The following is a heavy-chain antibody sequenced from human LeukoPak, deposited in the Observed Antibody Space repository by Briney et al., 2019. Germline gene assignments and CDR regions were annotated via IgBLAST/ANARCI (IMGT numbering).Heavy chain of an antibody. CDR1: GGTFSSYA. J-gene: IGHJ4*02. V-gene: IGHV1-69*13. Sequence: SVTVSCKASGGTFSSYAISWVRQAPGQGLEWMGGIIPIFGTANYAQKFQGRVTITADESTSTAYMELSSLRSEDTAVYYCARGDCGGDCYRPWVGIYWGQGTLVTVSS. CDR3: ARGDCGGDCYRPWVGIY. CDR2: IIPIFGTA. D-gene: IGHD2-21*02.